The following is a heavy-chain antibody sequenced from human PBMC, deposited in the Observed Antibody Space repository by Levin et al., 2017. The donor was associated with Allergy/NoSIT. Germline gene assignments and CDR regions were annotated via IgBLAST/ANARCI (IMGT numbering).Heavy chain of an antibody. CDR3: ARDGYCGGGSCHIKMDYYYFMDV. V-gene: IGHV3-7*04. J-gene: IGHJ6*03. CDR2: INQDSNEK. CDR1: GFTFSSFW. Sequence: GESLKISCRASGFTFSSFWMTWVRQAPGKGLEWVANINQDSNEKYYVDSVKGRFTVSRDNARNSLYLQLNSLRAEDTAVYLCARDGYCGGGSCHIKMDYYYFMDVWGKGTTVTVSS. D-gene: IGHD2-15*01.